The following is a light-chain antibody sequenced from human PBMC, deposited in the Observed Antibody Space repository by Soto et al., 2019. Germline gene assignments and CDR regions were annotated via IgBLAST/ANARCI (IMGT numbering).Light chain of an antibody. CDR2: DAS. Sequence: DIQMTQSPSTLSASAGDTVTITCRASQSISTFLAWYQQKPGKAPKLLIFDASSLKSGVPSRFSGSGSGTEFTLTISSLQPDDFATYYCQHCNSYSEAFGQGTKVDIK. J-gene: IGKJ1*01. V-gene: IGKV1-5*01. CDR1: QSISTF. CDR3: QHCNSYSEA.